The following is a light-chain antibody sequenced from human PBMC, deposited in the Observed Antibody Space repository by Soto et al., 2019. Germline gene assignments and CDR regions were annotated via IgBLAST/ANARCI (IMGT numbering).Light chain of an antibody. V-gene: IGKV1-39*01. CDR2: AAS. J-gene: IGKJ5*01. CDR1: QSISSY. CDR3: QQSYSTPFT. Sequence: DIQMAQAPPSLAASVGDRVTITCRASQSISSYLNWYQQKPGKAPKLLIYAASSLQSGVPSRFSGSGSGTDFTLTISSLQPEDFATYYCQQSYSTPFTFGQGTRLE.